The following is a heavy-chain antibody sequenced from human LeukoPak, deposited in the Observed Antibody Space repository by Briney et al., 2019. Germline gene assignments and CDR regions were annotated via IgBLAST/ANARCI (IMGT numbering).Heavy chain of an antibody. D-gene: IGHD3-22*01. CDR2: ISSSSSYI. Sequence: PGGSLRLSCAASGFTFSSYSMNWVRQAPGKGLEWVSSISSSSSYIYYADSVKGRSTISRDNAKNSLYLQMNSLRAEDTAVYYCARGDIGDYYDSSGYYSLGYWGQGTLVTVSS. CDR3: ARGDIGDYYDSSGYYSLGY. V-gene: IGHV3-21*01. J-gene: IGHJ4*02. CDR1: GFTFSSYS.